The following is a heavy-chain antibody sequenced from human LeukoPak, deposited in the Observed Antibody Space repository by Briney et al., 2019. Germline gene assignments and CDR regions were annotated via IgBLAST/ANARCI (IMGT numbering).Heavy chain of an antibody. CDR2: IGGGGVNT. D-gene: IGHD3-3*01. J-gene: IGHJ4*02. CDR1: GFTFRNYA. V-gene: IGHV3-23*01. Sequence: GGSLRLSCVASGFTFRNYAMSWVRQAPGKGLEGVSVIGGGGVNTNYGDSVRGRFTISRDNSRNTLYLQMNSLRAEDTAIYYCAKDDDFWSGYAPLHYWGQGTLVTVSS. CDR3: AKDDDFWSGYAPLHY.